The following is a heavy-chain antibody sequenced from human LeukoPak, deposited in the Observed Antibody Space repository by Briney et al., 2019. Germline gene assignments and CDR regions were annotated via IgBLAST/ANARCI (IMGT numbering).Heavy chain of an antibody. V-gene: IGHV3-7*01. CDR1: GFTFSRHS. J-gene: IGHJ6*03. D-gene: IGHD3-10*01. CDR2: IKEDGTEK. Sequence: PGGSLRLSCEVSGFTFSRHSMSWVRQAPGKGLEWVAKIKEDGTEKWYVDSVKGRFTISRDNAKNTLFLQMNSLRADDTSIYYCVRESGDYGSADMAGFYYYMDVWAKGTTVTVSS. CDR3: VRESGDYGSADMAGFYYYMDV.